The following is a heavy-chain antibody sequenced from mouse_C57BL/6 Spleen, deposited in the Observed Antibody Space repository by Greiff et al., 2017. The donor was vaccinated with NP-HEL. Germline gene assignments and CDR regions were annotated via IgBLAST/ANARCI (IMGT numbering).Heavy chain of an antibody. Sequence: QVQLQQPGAELVKPGASVKLSCKASGYTFTSYWMHWVKQRPGQGLEWIGMIHPNSGSTNYNEKFKSKATLTVDKSSSTAYMQLSRLTSEDSAVYYCARDHSNYDFDYWGQGTTLTVSS. CDR2: IHPNSGST. CDR3: ARDHSNYDFDY. J-gene: IGHJ2*01. D-gene: IGHD2-5*01. V-gene: IGHV1-64*01. CDR1: GYTFTSYW.